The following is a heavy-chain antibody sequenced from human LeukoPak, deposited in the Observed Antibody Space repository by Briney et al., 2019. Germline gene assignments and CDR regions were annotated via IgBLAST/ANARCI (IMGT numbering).Heavy chain of an antibody. V-gene: IGHV3-7*01. D-gene: IGHD2-2*01. Sequence: GGSLRLSCAVSGFTFSDFWMTWFRQAPGKGLEWVANIDQDGSEKYYLDSVKGRLTISRDNAKNSLYLQMNSLSVEDTAVYYCATSPRGYQLLEPGSWGQGTLVTVSS. CDR1: GFTFSDFW. J-gene: IGHJ5*02. CDR2: IDQDGSEK. CDR3: ATSPRGYQLLEPGS.